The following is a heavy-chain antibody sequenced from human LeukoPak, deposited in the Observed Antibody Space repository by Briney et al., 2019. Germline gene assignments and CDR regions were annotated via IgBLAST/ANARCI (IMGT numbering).Heavy chain of an antibody. D-gene: IGHD6-13*01. Sequence: SETLSLTCTVSGGPISSYYWSWIRQPAGKGLEWIGRIYTSGSTNYNPSLKSRVTMSVDTSKNQFSLKLSSVTAADTAVYYCARRSSSLKYYYYMDVWGKGTTVTVSS. J-gene: IGHJ6*03. CDR1: GGPISSYY. CDR2: IYTSGST. V-gene: IGHV4-4*07. CDR3: ARRSSSLKYYYYMDV.